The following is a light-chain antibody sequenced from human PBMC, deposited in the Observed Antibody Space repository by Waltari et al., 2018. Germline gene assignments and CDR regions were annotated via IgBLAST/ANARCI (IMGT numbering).Light chain of an antibody. CDR1: QSVTTK. V-gene: IGKV3-11*01. CDR2: DAS. J-gene: IGKJ2*01. CDR3: QQRTNWPRNT. Sequence: EIVMTQSPATLSVSPGEGATLSCRASQSVTTKLAWYQLKPGQAPRLLIYDASSRATGIPARFSGSGFGTEFTLTISSLEPEDFAVYFCQQRTNWPRNTFGQGTKLEIK.